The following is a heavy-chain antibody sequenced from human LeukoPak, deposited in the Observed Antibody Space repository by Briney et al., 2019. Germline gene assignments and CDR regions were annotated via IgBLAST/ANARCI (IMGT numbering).Heavy chain of an antibody. J-gene: IGHJ4*02. D-gene: IGHD6-13*01. CDR3: ARVHSSSWPYYFDY. CDR1: GFTFSSYA. V-gene: IGHV3-23*01. CDR2: LSGRGDNT. Sequence: GGSLRLSCAASGFTFSSYAMSWVRQAPGKGLELVSALSGRGDNTYYADSVKGRFTISRDNSKDTLYLQLNSLRAEDTAVYYCARVHSSSWPYYFDYWGQGTLVTVSS.